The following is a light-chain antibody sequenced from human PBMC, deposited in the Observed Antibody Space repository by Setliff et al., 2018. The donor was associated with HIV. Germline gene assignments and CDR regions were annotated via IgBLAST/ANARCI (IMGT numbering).Light chain of an antibody. CDR3: SSYTTSALVV. CDR2: DVT. J-gene: IGLJ2*01. V-gene: IGLV2-14*03. Sequence: QSVLAQPASVSGSPGQSITISCNGTRSDVGGYNYVSWYQQHPAKAPKLVIYDVTNRPSGVSSRFSGSKSGNTASLAISGLQAEDEADYYCSSYTTSALVVFGGGTKVTVL. CDR1: RSDVGGYNY.